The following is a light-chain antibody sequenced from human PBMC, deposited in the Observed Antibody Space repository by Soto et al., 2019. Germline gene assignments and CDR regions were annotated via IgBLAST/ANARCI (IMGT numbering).Light chain of an antibody. CDR3: NSYAGSNTFYV. CDR2: EVN. V-gene: IGLV2-8*01. CDR1: SSDVGGYNY. Sequence: QSALTQPPSASGSPGQSVTISCTGTSSDVGGYNYVSWYQQHPGKAPKLMISEVNQRPSGVPDPFSGSKSGNTASLTVSGLQAEDEADYYCNSYAGSNTFYVFGTGTKLTVL. J-gene: IGLJ1*01.